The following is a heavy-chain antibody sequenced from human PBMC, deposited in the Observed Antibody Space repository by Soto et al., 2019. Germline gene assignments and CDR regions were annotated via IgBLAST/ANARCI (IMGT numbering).Heavy chain of an antibody. D-gene: IGHD5-18*01. V-gene: IGHV3-23*01. CDR2: ISGSGGST. CDR3: AKIPPGYSYGYFYFDY. Sequence: GGSLRLSCAASGFTVSNNYMSWVRQAPGKGLEWVSAISGSGGSTYYADSVKGRFTISRDNSKNTLYLQMNSLRAEDTAVYYCAKIPPGYSYGYFYFDYWGQGTLVTVSS. CDR1: GFTVSNNY. J-gene: IGHJ4*02.